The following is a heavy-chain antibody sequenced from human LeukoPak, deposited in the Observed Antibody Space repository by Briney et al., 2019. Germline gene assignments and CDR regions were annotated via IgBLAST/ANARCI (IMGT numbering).Heavy chain of an antibody. D-gene: IGHD3-22*01. V-gene: IGHV1-18*01. CDR1: GYTFTSYG. J-gene: IGHJ4*02. CDR2: ISPYNGNT. Sequence: ASVKVSCKASGYTFTSYGISWVRQAPGQGLEWMGWISPYNGNTNYAQKFQGRVTMTTDTSTSTAYMELRSLRSDDTAVYYCARGGYYDSSGYSDASLFDYWGQGTLVTVSS. CDR3: ARGGYYDSSGYSDASLFDY.